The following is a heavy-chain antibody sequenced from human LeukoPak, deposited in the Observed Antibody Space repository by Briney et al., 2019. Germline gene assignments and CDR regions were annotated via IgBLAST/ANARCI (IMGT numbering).Heavy chain of an antibody. D-gene: IGHD2-2*01. V-gene: IGHV1-2*02. CDR3: AAQYCSSTSCFDYMDV. J-gene: IGHJ6*03. Sequence: ASVKVSCKASGYTFTGYYMHWVRQAPGQGLEWMGWINPNSGGANYAQKFQGRVTMTRDTSISTAYMELSSLRSEDTAVYYCAAQYCSSTSCFDYMDVWGKGTTVTISS. CDR2: INPNSGGA. CDR1: GYTFTGYY.